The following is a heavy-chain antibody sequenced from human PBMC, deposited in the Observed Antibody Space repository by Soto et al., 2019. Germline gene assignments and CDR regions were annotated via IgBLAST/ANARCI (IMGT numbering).Heavy chain of an antibody. CDR1: GFTFSGYA. J-gene: IGHJ4*02. V-gene: IGHV3-30-3*01. CDR3: ASGWFRFVDY. Sequence: GGSLRLSCAASGFTFSGYAMHWVRQAPGKGLEWVAVISYDGSNKYYADSVKGRFTISRDNSKNTLYLQMNSLRAEDTAVYYCASGWFRFVDYWGQGTLVTVSS. D-gene: IGHD6-19*01. CDR2: ISYDGSNK.